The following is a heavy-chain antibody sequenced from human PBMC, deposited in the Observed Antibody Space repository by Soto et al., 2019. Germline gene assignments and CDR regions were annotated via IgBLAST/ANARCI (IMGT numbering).Heavy chain of an antibody. J-gene: IGHJ4*02. V-gene: IGHV1-18*04. CDR1: GYTFTSYG. CDR3: ARDSSLYYYDSSGYYSTFDY. Sequence: VASVKVSCKASGYTFTSYGISWVRQAPGQGLEWMGWISAYNGNTNYAQKLQGRVTMTTDTSTSTAYMELRSLRSDDTAVYYCARDSSLYYYDSSGYYSTFDYWGQGTLVTVSS. CDR2: ISAYNGNT. D-gene: IGHD3-22*01.